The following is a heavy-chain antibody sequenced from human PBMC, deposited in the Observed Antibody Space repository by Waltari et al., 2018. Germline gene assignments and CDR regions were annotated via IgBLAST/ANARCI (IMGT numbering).Heavy chain of an antibody. V-gene: IGHV2-5*01. CDR1: GFSLSASGVG. D-gene: IGHD3-10*01. J-gene: IGHJ4*02. CDR2: IYWNNDK. Sequence: QITLKESGPTLVKPTQTLTLTCTFSGFSLSASGVGVAWIRQPPGKALEWLAFIYWNNDKRYSPSLKSRLIITKDTSKNQVVLTMTNMDPVDTATYYCAHKSDRSDYGSGSYYNQDYFDYWGQGTLVTVSS. CDR3: AHKSDRSDYGSGSYYNQDYFDY.